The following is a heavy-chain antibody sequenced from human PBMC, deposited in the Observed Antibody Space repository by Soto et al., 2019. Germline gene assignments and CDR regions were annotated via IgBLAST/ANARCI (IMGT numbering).Heavy chain of an antibody. V-gene: IGHV1-2*02. CDR1: GYTFTGYY. CDR2: INPNSGGP. Sequence: GASVKVSCKASGYTFTGYYMHWVRQAPGQGLEWMGWINPNSGGPNYAQKFQGRVTMTRDTSISTAYLELSRLRSDDTAVYYCARDLWYYYDSSSYCTGYFDPWGQGTLVTVSS. D-gene: IGHD3-22*01. CDR3: ARDLWYYYDSSSYCTGYFDP. J-gene: IGHJ5*02.